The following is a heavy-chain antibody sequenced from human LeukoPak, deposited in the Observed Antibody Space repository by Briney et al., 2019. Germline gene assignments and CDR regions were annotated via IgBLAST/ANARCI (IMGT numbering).Heavy chain of an antibody. V-gene: IGHV1-46*01. J-gene: IGHJ4*02. Sequence: ASVKVSCEASGYTFTSYYMHWVRQAPGQGLEWMGIINPSGGSTSYAQKFQGRVTMTRDMSTSTVYMELSSLRSEDTAVYYCASFPYDFWSGLTTTITDYWGQGTLVTVSS. CDR1: GYTFTSYY. CDR2: INPSGGST. D-gene: IGHD3-3*01. CDR3: ASFPYDFWSGLTTTITDY.